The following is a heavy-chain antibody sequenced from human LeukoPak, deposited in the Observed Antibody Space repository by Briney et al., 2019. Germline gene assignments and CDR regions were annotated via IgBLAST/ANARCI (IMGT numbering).Heavy chain of an antibody. J-gene: IGHJ4*02. CDR2: ISGSGGST. CDR3: AKGTTYYYGSGSSHFDY. V-gene: IGHV3-23*01. D-gene: IGHD3-10*01. Sequence: GGSLRLSCAASGFTFSSYAMSWVRQAPGKGLEWVSAISGSGGSTYYADSVKGRFTISRDNSKNTLCLQMNSLRAEDTAVYYCAKGTTYYYGSGSSHFDYWGQGTLVTVSS. CDR1: GFTFSSYA.